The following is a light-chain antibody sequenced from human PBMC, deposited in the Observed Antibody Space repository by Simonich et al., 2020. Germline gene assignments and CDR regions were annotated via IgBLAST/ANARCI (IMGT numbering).Light chain of an antibody. CDR1: SSDVGSYNL. Sequence: QSALTQSASVSGSPGQSITISCPGTSSDVGSYNLVSWYQQPPGKAPKLMIYEGSKRPSGVSKRFSGSKSGNTASLTISGLQAEDEADYYCCSYAGSSTSVVFGGGTKLTVL. CDR3: CSYAGSSTSVV. J-gene: IGLJ2*01. V-gene: IGLV2-23*01. CDR2: EGS.